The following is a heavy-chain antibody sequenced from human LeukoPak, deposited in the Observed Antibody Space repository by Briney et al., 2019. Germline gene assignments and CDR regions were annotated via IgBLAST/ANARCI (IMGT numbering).Heavy chain of an antibody. CDR2: IYYSGST. J-gene: IGHJ3*02. CDR1: GGSISSYN. CDR3: AREIQGAHVCDI. Sequence: PSETLSLTCTVSGGSISSYNWSWIRKPQGQGLEWHGYIYYSGSTNYNPSLRSRVTISVDTSKNQFSLKLSSVTAADTAVYYCAREIQGAHVCDIWGQGTMVTVSS. D-gene: IGHD5-18*01. V-gene: IGHV4-59*01.